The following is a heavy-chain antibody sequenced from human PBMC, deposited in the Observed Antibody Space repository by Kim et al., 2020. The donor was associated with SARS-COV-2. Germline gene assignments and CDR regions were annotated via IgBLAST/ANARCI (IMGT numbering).Heavy chain of an antibody. CDR1: GGSISSSY. V-gene: IGHV4-59*08. D-gene: IGHD3-16*01. J-gene: IGHJ4*02. CDR3: VSSGGRAGGDD. Sequence: SETLSLTCTVSGGSISSSYWSWMRQPPGKGLEWIGYIYYTGDRNYNPSLKSRVTISLDMSKNQFSLKMSSVTAADTAVYYCVSSGGRAGGDDWGQGTLVTVSA. CDR2: IYYTGDR.